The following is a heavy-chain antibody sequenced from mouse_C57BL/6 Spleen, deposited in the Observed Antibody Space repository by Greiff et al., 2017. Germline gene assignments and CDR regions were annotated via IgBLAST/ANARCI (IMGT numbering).Heavy chain of an antibody. Sequence: VQLQQSGAELMKPGASVKLSCKATGYTFTGYWIEWVKQRPGHGLEWIGEILPGSGSTNYNEKFKGKATFTADTSTNTAYMQLSSLTTEDAAIYCCAREDYYGSSYSYFDYWGQGTTLTVSS. V-gene: IGHV1-9*01. CDR3: AREDYYGSSYSYFDY. CDR2: ILPGSGST. CDR1: GYTFTGYW. D-gene: IGHD1-1*01. J-gene: IGHJ2*01.